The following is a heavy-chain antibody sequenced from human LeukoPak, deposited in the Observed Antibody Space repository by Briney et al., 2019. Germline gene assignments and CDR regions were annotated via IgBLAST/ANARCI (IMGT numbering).Heavy chain of an antibody. CDR2: LRGDGET. J-gene: IGHJ4*02. Sequence: GGSLRLSCAASGFIFRNYAMSWVRQGPARGLEWVSSLRGDGETFYADSVKGRFTLSRDDSRNTVYLQLNNLRVEDTAIYYCAKASWVSNVDAVLWGQGTLVTVST. D-gene: IGHD6-13*01. CDR1: GFIFRNYA. V-gene: IGHV3-23*01. CDR3: AKASWVSNVDAVL.